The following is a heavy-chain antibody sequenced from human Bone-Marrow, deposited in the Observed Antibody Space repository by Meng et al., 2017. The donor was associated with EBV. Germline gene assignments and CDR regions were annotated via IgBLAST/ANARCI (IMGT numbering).Heavy chain of an antibody. J-gene: IGHJ4*02. CDR1: GGSISSSNW. CDR2: IFYGGST. CDR3: AAGFRELVRSRDY. D-gene: IGHD3-10*01. Sequence: GPGHGRVKPWGALSFTCAVLGGSISSSNWWSWVRQPPGKGLEWIGEIFYGGSTNYNPSLESRVTISVDKSKNQFSLKLSSVTAADTAVYYCAAGFRELVRSRDYWGQGTLVTVSS. V-gene: IGHV4-4*02.